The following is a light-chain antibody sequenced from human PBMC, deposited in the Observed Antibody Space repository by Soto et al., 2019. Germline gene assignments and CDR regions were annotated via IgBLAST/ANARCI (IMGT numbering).Light chain of an antibody. Sequence: DIQMTQSPSTLSASVGDGVTITCRASQNIGSWLALYQQKPGEAPKLLISKATNLQSGVPSRFSGSRSGTDFSLTISSLQPVDSATYFCQQYNDFQYSFGPGTK. J-gene: IGKJ2*01. CDR2: KAT. CDR3: QQYNDFQYS. CDR1: QNIGSW. V-gene: IGKV1-5*03.